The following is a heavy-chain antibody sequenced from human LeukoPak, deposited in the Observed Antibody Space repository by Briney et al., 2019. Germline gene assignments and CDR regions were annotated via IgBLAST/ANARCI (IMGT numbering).Heavy chain of an antibody. J-gene: IGHJ4*02. CDR3: ARDWASILLPDMDY. CDR2: IKQDGSEK. D-gene: IGHD3-9*01. V-gene: IGHV3-7*05. CDR1: GFTFSRYW. Sequence: GGSLRLSCAASGFTFSRYWMSWVRQAPGKGLEWVANIKQDGSEKYYVDSVKGRFTISRDNAKNSLYLQMNSLRAEDTAVYYCARDWASILLPDMDYWGQGTLVTVSS.